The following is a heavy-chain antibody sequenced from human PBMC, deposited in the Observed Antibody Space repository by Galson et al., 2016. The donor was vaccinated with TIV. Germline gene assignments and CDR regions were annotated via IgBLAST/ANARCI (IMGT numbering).Heavy chain of an antibody. CDR1: GGIFSNFV. J-gene: IGHJ4*02. D-gene: IGHD3-10*01. CDR3: ARGRGYSFGSGSSYFDY. V-gene: IGHV1-69*06. CDR2: INPIFGTA. Sequence: VKVSCKASGGIFSNFVISWVRQAPGQGLEWMGSINPIFGTANYAQKFQGRVTITADTSTRTFYMDLNSLRSEDTAIYYCARGRGYSFGSGSSYFDYWGQGSLVTVSS.